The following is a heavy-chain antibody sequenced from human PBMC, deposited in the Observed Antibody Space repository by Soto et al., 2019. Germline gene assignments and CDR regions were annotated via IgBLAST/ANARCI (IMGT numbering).Heavy chain of an antibody. CDR1: GFTFSDYY. D-gene: IGHD2-21*02. Sequence: GGSLRLSCAASGFTFSDYYMSWIRQAPGKVLEWVSYISSSSSYTNYADSVKGRFTISRDNAKNSLYLQMNRLRAEDTAVYYCARGWWRGGYYRSAWFDPWGQGTLVTVSS. CDR3: ARGWWRGGYYRSAWFDP. CDR2: ISSSSSYT. V-gene: IGHV3-11*06. J-gene: IGHJ5*02.